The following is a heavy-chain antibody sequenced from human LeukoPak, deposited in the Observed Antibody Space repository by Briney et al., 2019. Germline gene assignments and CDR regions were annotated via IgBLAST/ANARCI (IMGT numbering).Heavy chain of an antibody. CDR2: INPSGGST. CDR3: AREAGYSSGWYRTGTFTFDY. Sequence: ASVKVSCKASGYTFTSYYMHWVRQAPGQGLEWMGIINPSGGSTSYAQKFQGRVTMTRDTSTSTVYMELSSLRSEDTAVYCCAREAGYSSGWYRTGTFTFDYWGQGTLVTVSS. V-gene: IGHV1-46*01. CDR1: GYTFTSYY. J-gene: IGHJ4*02. D-gene: IGHD6-19*01.